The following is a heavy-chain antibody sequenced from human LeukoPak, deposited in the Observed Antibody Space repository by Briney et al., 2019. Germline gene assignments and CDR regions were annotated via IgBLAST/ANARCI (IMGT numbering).Heavy chain of an antibody. CDR2: ISSSSSYT. D-gene: IGHD5-18*01. V-gene: IGHV3-11*06. J-gene: IGHJ4*02. CDR3: ARERGDTAMVFDY. Sequence: GGSLRLSCAASGFXFSDYYISWIRQAPGKGLKWVSYISSSSSYTNYADSVKGRFTISRDNAKNSLYLQMNSLRAEDTAVYYCARERGDTAMVFDYWGQGTLVTVSS. CDR1: GFXFSDYY.